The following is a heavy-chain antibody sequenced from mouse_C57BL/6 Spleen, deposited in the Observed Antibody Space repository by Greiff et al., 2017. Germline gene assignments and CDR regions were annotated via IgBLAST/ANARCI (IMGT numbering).Heavy chain of an antibody. CDR3: ARANWERYFDV. D-gene: IGHD4-1*01. CDR2: INPNSGTT. CDR1: GYSFTDYN. Sequence: EVQLKESGPELVKPGASVKISCKASGYSFTDYNMNWVKQSNGKSLEWIGVINPNSGTTSYNQKFKGKDTLTVDQSSSPAYMQRNSLTSEDSAVYYCARANWERYFDVWGTGTTVTVSS. V-gene: IGHV1-39*01. J-gene: IGHJ1*03.